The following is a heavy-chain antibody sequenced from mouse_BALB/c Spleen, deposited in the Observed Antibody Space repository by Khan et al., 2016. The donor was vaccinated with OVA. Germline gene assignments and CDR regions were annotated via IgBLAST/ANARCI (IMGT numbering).Heavy chain of an antibody. Sequence: EVMLVESGGDLVKPGGSLKLSCAASGFTFSTYGMSWVRQTPDKRLEWVATISSGGHYTYYPDSVKGRFTISRDNAKSTLYLHMSSLKSEDTAIYYCARLAYYYNSEGFAYWGQGTLVTVSA. CDR3: ARLAYYYNSEGFAY. CDR1: GFTFSTYG. V-gene: IGHV5-6*01. CDR2: ISSGGHYT. J-gene: IGHJ3*01. D-gene: IGHD1-1*01.